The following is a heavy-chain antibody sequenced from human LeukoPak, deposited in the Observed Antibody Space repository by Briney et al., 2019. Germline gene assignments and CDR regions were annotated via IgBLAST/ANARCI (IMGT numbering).Heavy chain of an antibody. D-gene: IGHD6-19*01. CDR1: RFTFSDYY. V-gene: IGHV3-11*01. Sequence: PGGSLRLSCAASRFTFSDYYMGWIRQAPGKGLEWVSYITSSGSTMNYADSVKGRFTISRDNAKSSLYLQMNSLRAEDTAAYYCARFGGSGWSLDYWGQGTLVTVSS. CDR3: ARFGGSGWSLDY. CDR2: ITSSGSTM. J-gene: IGHJ4*02.